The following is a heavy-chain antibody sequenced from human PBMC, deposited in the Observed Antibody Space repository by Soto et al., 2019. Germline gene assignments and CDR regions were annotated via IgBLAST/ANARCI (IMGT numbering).Heavy chain of an antibody. CDR1: GASISGGTYY. D-gene: IGHD5-18*01. J-gene: IGHJ5*02. Sequence: SETLSLTCTVSGASISGGTYYWTWIRQAPGKGLGWVGHIYYTGSTNYNPALNDRVTISVDTSKNHFSLQLTSVAAADTAVYYCARGAGFSYASTWFDIWGQGTLVTVSS. CDR3: ARGAGFSYASTWFDI. CDR2: IYYTGST. V-gene: IGHV4-61*03.